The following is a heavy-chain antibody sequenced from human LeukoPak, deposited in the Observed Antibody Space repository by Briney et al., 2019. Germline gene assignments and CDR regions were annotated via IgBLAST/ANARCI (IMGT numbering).Heavy chain of an antibody. V-gene: IGHV4-4*02. D-gene: IGHD2-15*01. Sequence: PSETLSLTCAVSGGSISSSSWWSWVRQPPGKGLEWIGEIYHSGSINYNPSLKSRVTISVDKSKNQFSLKLSSVTAADTAVYYCARGGGRYCSGGSCYRHPPAFPFDEYYFDYWGQGTLVTVSS. CDR2: IYHSGSI. CDR1: GGSISSSSW. J-gene: IGHJ4*02. CDR3: ARGGGRYCSGGSCYRHPPAFPFDEYYFDY.